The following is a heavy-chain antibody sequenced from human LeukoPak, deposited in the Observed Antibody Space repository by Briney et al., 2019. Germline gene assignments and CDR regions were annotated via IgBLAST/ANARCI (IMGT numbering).Heavy chain of an antibody. J-gene: IGHJ4*02. CDR3: ARLAVAGTRGEEGFDY. Sequence: GESLKISCKGSGYNFTIRWIGWVRQVPGKGLEWMGIIYPGDSDTRYSPSFQGQVTISADKSISTAYLQWSSLKASDTAMYYCARLAVAGTRGEEGFDYWGQGTLVTVSS. CDR2: IYPGDSDT. D-gene: IGHD6-19*01. CDR1: GYNFTIRW. V-gene: IGHV5-51*01.